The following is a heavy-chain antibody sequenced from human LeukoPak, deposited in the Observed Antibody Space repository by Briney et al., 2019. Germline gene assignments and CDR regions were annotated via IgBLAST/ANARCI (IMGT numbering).Heavy chain of an antibody. J-gene: IGHJ4*02. CDR3: ARGFWSGSYPYFDY. V-gene: IGHV4-4*07. D-gene: IGHD3-3*01. Sequence: SETLSLTCTVSGDFISSYYWSWIRQSVGKGLEWIGRIYVSGNTNYNPSLKSRVTMSVDTSKKQFSLKLTSVTAADTAVYYCARGFWSGSYPYFDYWGQGALVTVSS. CDR2: IYVSGNT. CDR1: GDFISSYY.